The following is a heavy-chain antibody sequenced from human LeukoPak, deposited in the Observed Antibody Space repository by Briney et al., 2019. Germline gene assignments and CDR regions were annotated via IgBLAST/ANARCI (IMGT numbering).Heavy chain of an antibody. Sequence: GASVKVSCKASGYTFTSYYMHWVRQAPGQGLEWMGIINPSGGSTSYAQKFQGRVTMTRGMSTSTVYMELSSLRSEDTAVYYCARVTTAKAFQHWGQGTLVTVSS. J-gene: IGHJ1*01. CDR2: INPSGGST. CDR1: GYTFTSYY. V-gene: IGHV1-46*01. CDR3: ARVTTAKAFQH. D-gene: IGHD2-21*02.